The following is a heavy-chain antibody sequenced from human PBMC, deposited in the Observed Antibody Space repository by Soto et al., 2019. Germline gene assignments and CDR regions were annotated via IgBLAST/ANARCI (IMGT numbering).Heavy chain of an antibody. CDR2: ISAYSGNT. J-gene: IGHJ4*02. D-gene: IGHD1-26*01. Sequence: ASVKVSCKASGYTFTSYGISWVRQAPGQGLEWMGWISAYSGNTNYAQKLQGRVTMTTDTSTSTAYMELRNLRSDDTAVYYCARDRRFSGSYYGFNYWGQGTLVTVSS. V-gene: IGHV1-18*04. CDR1: GYTFTSYG. CDR3: ARDRRFSGSYYGFNY.